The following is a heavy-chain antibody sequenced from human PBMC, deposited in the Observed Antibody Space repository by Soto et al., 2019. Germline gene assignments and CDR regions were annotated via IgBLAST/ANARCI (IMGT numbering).Heavy chain of an antibody. D-gene: IGHD2-8*01. CDR2: IYYSGST. Sequence: SETLSLTCTVSGGSISSSSYYWGWIRQPPGKGLEWIGSIYYSGSTYYNPSLKSRVTISVDTSKNQFSLKLSSVTAADTAVYYCARHIVLMVYAMGWFDPWGQGTLVTVSS. V-gene: IGHV4-39*01. CDR1: GGSISSSSYY. J-gene: IGHJ5*02. CDR3: ARHIVLMVYAMGWFDP.